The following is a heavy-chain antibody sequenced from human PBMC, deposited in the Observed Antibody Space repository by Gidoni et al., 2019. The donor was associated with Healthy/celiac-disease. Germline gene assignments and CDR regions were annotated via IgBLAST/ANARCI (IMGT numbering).Heavy chain of an antibody. Sequence: QVQLQESGPGLVKPSETLSLTCTVSGGSISRYYWSWIRQPPGKGLEWIGYIYYSGSTNYNPSLKSRVTISVDTSKNQFSLKLSSVTAADTAVYYCASGGYSGHETGYYYGMDVWGQGTTVTVSS. CDR2: IYYSGST. CDR1: GGSISRYY. J-gene: IGHJ6*02. V-gene: IGHV4-59*01. CDR3: ASGGYSGHETGYYYGMDV. D-gene: IGHD5-12*01.